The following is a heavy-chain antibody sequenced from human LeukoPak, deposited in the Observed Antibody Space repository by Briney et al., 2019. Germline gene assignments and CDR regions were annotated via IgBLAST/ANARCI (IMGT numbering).Heavy chain of an antibody. CDR2: ISWNSGSI. CDR3: ARGYYDLDP. D-gene: IGHD3-22*01. CDR1: GFTFDDYA. Sequence: GGSLRLSCAASGFTFDDYAMHWVRQAPGKGLEWVSGISWNSGSIVYADSVKGRFTISRDNAKNTLYLQMNSLRAEDTAVYYCARGYYDLDPWGQGTLVTVSS. V-gene: IGHV3-9*01. J-gene: IGHJ5*02.